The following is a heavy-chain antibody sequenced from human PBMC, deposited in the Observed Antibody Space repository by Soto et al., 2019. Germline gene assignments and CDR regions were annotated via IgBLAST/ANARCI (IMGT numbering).Heavy chain of an antibody. CDR1: GDSVSSNSAA. V-gene: IGHV6-1*01. Sequence: SQTLSLTCAISGDSVSSNSAAWNWIRQSPSRGLEWLGRTYYRSKWYNDYAVSVKSRITINPDTSKNQFSLQLNSVTPEDTAVYYCARDSIFGGNPQYYYGMDVWGQGTTVTVSS. CDR3: ARDSIFGGNPQYYYGMDV. J-gene: IGHJ6*02. CDR2: TYYRSKWYN. D-gene: IGHD3-10*02.